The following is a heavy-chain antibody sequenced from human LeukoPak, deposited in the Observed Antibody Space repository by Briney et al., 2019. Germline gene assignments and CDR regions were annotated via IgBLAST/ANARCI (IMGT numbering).Heavy chain of an antibody. Sequence: GGSLRLSCAASGFTFSSYGMHWVRQAPGKGLEWVAFIRHDGNTEYHSDSVKGRFTISRDNSENTLYLQMNSLRAEDTAVYYCAKRGYSSPYYYMDVWGKGTTVTVSS. D-gene: IGHD6-13*01. CDR3: AKRGYSSPYYYMDV. CDR1: GFTFSSYG. V-gene: IGHV3-30*02. J-gene: IGHJ6*03. CDR2: IRHDGNTE.